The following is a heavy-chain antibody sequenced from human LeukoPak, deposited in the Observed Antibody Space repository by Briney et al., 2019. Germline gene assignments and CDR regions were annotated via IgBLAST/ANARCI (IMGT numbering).Heavy chain of an antibody. D-gene: IGHD3-3*01. J-gene: IGHJ6*02. CDR1: GFTFSSYS. CDR2: ISSSSSYI. CDR3: ASESRGGDFWSGYFGIDRYGMDV. Sequence: GGSLRLSCAASGFTFSSYSMNWVRQAPGKGLEWVSSISSSSSYIYYADSVKGRFTISRDNAKNSLYLQMNSLRAEDTAVYYCASESRGGDFWSGYFGIDRYGMDVWGQGTTVTVSS. V-gene: IGHV3-21*01.